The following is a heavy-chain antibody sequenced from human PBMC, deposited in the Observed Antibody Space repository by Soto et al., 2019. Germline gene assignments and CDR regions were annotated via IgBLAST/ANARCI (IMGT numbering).Heavy chain of an antibody. CDR2: IDPSDSYT. J-gene: IGHJ6*02. V-gene: IGHV5-10-1*01. CDR1: GYSFTSYW. CDR3: ATRHYDFWSGGMDV. Sequence: GESLKISCKGSGYSFTSYWISWVHQMPGKGLEWMGRIDPSDSYTNYSPSFQGHVTISADKSISTAYLQWSSLKASDTAMYYCATRHYDFWSGGMDVWGQGTTVTVSS. D-gene: IGHD3-3*01.